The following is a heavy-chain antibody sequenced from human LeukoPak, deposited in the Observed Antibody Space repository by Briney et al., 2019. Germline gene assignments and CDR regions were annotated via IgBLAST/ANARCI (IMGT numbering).Heavy chain of an antibody. D-gene: IGHD3-22*01. CDR2: IHSGGST. CDR3: AREGYDSSGYYLFDY. Sequence: PGGSLRLSCAASGFTVSSNYMSWVRQAPGKGLEWVSVIHSGGSTYYADSVKGRFTISRDNSKNTLYLQMNSLRAEDTAVYYCAREGYDSSGYYLFDYWGQGTLVTVSA. J-gene: IGHJ4*02. V-gene: IGHV3-66*01. CDR1: GFTVSSNY.